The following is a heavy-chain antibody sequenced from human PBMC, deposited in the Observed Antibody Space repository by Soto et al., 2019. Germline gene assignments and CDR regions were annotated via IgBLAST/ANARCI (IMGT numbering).Heavy chain of an antibody. D-gene: IGHD2-2*01. CDR2: IYYSGST. J-gene: IGHJ4*02. Sequence: SETLSLTCTVSGGSISSSSYYWGWIRQPPGKGLEWIGSIYYSGSTYYNPSLKSRVTISVDTSKNQFSLQLSSVTAADTAVYYCARAKTTSCYDYWGQGTLVTVSS. CDR3: ARAKTTSCYDY. V-gene: IGHV4-39*07. CDR1: GGSISSSSYY.